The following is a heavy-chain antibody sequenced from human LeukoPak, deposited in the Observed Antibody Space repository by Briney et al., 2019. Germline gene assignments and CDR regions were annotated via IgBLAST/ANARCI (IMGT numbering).Heavy chain of an antibody. V-gene: IGHV4-34*01. Sequence: PSETLSLTCAVYGGSFSVYYWNWIRQPPGKRLEWIAEIDHSGSTKYNPSLKSRVTISVDTSKSQFFLNLNSVTAADTAVYYCVQAIINPTTNYWGQGTLVTVSS. D-gene: IGHD5-24*01. CDR2: IDHSGST. CDR1: GGSFSVYY. J-gene: IGHJ4*02. CDR3: VQAIINPTTNY.